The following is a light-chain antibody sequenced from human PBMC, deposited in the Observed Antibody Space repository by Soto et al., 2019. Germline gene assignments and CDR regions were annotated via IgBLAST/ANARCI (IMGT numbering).Light chain of an antibody. Sequence: IVLTQSPATLSLSPGERATLYCRSGQSVSSYLAWYQQKPGQAPRLLIYDASNRATGIPARFSGSGSGTDFTLTISSLEPEDFAVYYCQQCGSSPWTFGQGTKVDIK. V-gene: IGKV3-11*01. CDR2: DAS. J-gene: IGKJ1*01. CDR1: QSVSSY. CDR3: QQCGSSPWT.